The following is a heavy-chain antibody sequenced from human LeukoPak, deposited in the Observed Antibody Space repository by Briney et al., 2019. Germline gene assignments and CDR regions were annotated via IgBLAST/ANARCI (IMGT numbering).Heavy chain of an antibody. Sequence: SETLSLTCAVYGGSFSGYYWSWIRQPPGKGLEWIGEINHSGSTNYNPSLKSRVTISVDTSKNQFSLKLSSVTAADTAVYYCARRPRVRYFDWSSTAYFDYWGQGTLVTVSS. V-gene: IGHV4-34*01. CDR1: GGSFSGYY. J-gene: IGHJ4*02. CDR3: ARRPRVRYFDWSSTAYFDY. CDR2: INHSGST. D-gene: IGHD3-9*01.